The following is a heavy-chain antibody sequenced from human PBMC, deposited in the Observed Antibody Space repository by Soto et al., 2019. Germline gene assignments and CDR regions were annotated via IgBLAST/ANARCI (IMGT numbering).Heavy chain of an antibody. CDR1: GGSISSGGYS. CDR2: IYHSGST. V-gene: IGHV4-30-2*01. D-gene: IGHD2-21*02. J-gene: IGHJ5*02. CDR3: ARGVVVTAIGGNWFDP. Sequence: SETLSLTCAVSGGSISSGGYSWSWIRQPPGKGLEWIGYIYHSGSTYYNPSLKSRVTISVDRSKNQFSLKLSSVTAADTAVYYCARGVVVTAIGGNWFDPWGQGTLVTVSS.